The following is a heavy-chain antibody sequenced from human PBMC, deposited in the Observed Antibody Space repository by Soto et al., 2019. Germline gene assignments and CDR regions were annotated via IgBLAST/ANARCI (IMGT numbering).Heavy chain of an antibody. Sequence: GGSLRLSCAASGFTFNNFFMHWVRQAPGKGLEWVAVIWYDGSNKFYADSVKGRFTISRDNSKNTLYLQMNSLRAEDTAAYYCARAVPTAIYGLAYWGQGTLVTVSS. CDR2: IWYDGSNK. J-gene: IGHJ4*02. V-gene: IGHV3-33*01. D-gene: IGHD2-2*02. CDR3: ARAVPTAIYGLAY. CDR1: GFTFNNFF.